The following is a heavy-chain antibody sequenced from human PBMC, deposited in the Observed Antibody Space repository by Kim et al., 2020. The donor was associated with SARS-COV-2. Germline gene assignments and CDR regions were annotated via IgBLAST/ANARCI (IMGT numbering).Heavy chain of an antibody. CDR2: IYYSGST. V-gene: IGHV4-39*01. CDR3: ARQWTWSYNWFDP. CDR1: GGSISSSTYY. J-gene: IGHJ5*02. D-gene: IGHD2-8*02. Sequence: SETLSLTCTVSGGSISSSTYYWAWIRQPPGKGLEWIGSIYYSGSTYYNPSLKSRVTISVDTSKNQFSLKLSSVTAADTAVYYCARQWTWSYNWFDPWGQGTLVTVSS.